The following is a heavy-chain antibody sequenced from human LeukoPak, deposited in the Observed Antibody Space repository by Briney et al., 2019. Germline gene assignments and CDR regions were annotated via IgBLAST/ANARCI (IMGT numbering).Heavy chain of an antibody. CDR3: ARAMVATNYDAFDI. CDR1: GYTFTNNY. CDR2: IYPRDGST. V-gene: IGHV1-46*01. D-gene: IGHD5-12*01. J-gene: IGHJ3*02. Sequence: GASVKVSCKASGYTFTNNYLHWVRQAPGQGLEWMGMIYPRDGSTSYAQNFQGRVTVTRDTSTTTVHMELRGLRSEDTAVYYCARAMVATNYDAFDIWGQGTMVTVSS.